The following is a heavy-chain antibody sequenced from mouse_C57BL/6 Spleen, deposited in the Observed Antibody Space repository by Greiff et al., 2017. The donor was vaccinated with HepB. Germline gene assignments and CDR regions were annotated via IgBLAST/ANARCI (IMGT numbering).Heavy chain of an antibody. CDR2: IYPGGGYT. V-gene: IGHV1-63*01. CDR3: AREGIYDGYHYFDY. Sequence: QVQLKQSGAELVRPGTSVKMSCKASGYTFTNYWIGWAKQRPGHGLEWIGDIYPGGGYTNYNEKFKGKATLTADKSSSTAYMQFSSLTSEDSAIYYCAREGIYDGYHYFDYWGQGTTLTVSS. D-gene: IGHD2-3*01. CDR1: GYTFTNYW. J-gene: IGHJ2*01.